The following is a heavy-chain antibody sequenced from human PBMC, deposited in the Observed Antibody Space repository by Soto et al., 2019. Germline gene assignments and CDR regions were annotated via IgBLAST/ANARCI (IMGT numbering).Heavy chain of an antibody. V-gene: IGHV3-23*01. D-gene: IGHD3-3*01. CDR1: GFTLRDYA. CDR3: AKAGGVYWYFDL. J-gene: IGHJ2*01. Sequence: EVQLLESGGTLVQPGGSLRLSCAASGFTLRDYAMSWVRQAPGKGLEWVSSISGRGGNTYYADSVKGRFTISRDNSKNTLFLQMSSLRAEDTVVYYCAKAGGVYWYFDLWGRGTLVTVSS. CDR2: ISGRGGNT.